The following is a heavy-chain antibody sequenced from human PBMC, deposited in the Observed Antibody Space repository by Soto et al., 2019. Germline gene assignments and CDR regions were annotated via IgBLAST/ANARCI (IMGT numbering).Heavy chain of an antibody. J-gene: IGHJ4*02. Sequence: GGSLRLSCAASGFTFSSYAMSWVRQAPGKGLEWVSAISGSGGSTYYADSVKGRFTISRDNSKNTLYLQMNSLRAEDTAVYYCAKVLSSDYDFWSGLSDYWGQGTLVTVSS. V-gene: IGHV3-23*01. D-gene: IGHD3-3*01. CDR2: ISGSGGST. CDR3: AKVLSSDYDFWSGLSDY. CDR1: GFTFSSYA.